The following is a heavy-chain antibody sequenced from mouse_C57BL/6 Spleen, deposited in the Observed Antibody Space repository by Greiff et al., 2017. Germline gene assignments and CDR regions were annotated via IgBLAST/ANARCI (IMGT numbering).Heavy chain of an antibody. CDR3: TRKNYSNFLDY. CDR2: IDPETGGT. Sequence: VQLQESGAELVRPGASVTLSCKASGYTFTDYEMHWVKQTPVHGLEWIGAIDPETGGTAYNQKFKGKAILNADKSSSTAYMELRSLTSENSAVYYCTRKNYSNFLDYWGQGTTLTVSS. CDR1: GYTFTDYE. J-gene: IGHJ2*01. D-gene: IGHD2-5*01. V-gene: IGHV1-15*01.